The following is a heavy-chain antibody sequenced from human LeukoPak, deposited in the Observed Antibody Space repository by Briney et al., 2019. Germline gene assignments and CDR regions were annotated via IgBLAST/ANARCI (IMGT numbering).Heavy chain of an antibody. V-gene: IGHV3-30-3*01. CDR3: ARVTLDSSGYYDYFVY. J-gene: IGHJ4*02. CDR1: GFTFSSCA. D-gene: IGHD3-22*01. Sequence: GGSLRLSCAASGFTFSSCAMSWVRQAPGKGLEWVAVISYDGSNKYYADSVKGRFTISRDNSKNTLYLQMNSLRAEDTAVYYCARVTLDSSGYYDYFVYWGQGTLVTVSS. CDR2: ISYDGSNK.